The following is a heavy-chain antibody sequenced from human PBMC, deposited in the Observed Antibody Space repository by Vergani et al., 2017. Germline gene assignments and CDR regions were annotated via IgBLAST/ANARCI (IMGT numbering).Heavy chain of an antibody. V-gene: IGHV3-7*03. CDR1: GFTFSSYW. CDR3: ARAPTIFGVVSYFDY. Sequence: EVQLVESGGGLVQPGGSLRLSCEASGFTFSSYWMSWVRTAPGKGLEWVANIKQDGGGKYYVDSVKGLVTISRENAKNSLYLQMNSLRAEDTAVYYCARAPTIFGVVSYFDYWGQGTLVTVSS. CDR2: IKQDGGGK. D-gene: IGHD3-3*01. J-gene: IGHJ4*02.